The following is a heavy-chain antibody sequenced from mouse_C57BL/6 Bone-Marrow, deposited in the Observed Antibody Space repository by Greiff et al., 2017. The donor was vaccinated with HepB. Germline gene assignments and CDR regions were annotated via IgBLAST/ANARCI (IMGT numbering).Heavy chain of an antibody. CDR3: VGALYGSDYWYFDV. CDR2: LRSKSNNYAT. J-gene: IGHJ1*03. D-gene: IGHD1-1*01. Sequence: EVYLVVSGGGLVQPQGSLKLPCAASGFSFNTYAMNWVRQAPGTGLEWVARLRSKSNNYATYYADSLKARFTISRDDPESMLYLQMNNLKTEDTARYYCVGALYGSDYWYFDVWGTGTTVTVAS. V-gene: IGHV10-1*01. CDR1: GFSFNTYA.